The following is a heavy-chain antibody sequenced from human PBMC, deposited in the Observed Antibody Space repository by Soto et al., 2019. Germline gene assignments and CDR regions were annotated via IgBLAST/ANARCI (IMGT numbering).Heavy chain of an antibody. CDR2: INHSGST. J-gene: IGHJ3*02. CDR1: GGSFSGYY. Sequence: SETLSLTCAVYGGSFSGYYWSWIRQPPGKGLEWIGEINHSGSTNYNPSLKSRVTISVDTSKNQFSLKLSSVTAADTAVYYCARGLRDIAARLDAFDIWGQGTMVTVS. V-gene: IGHV4-34*01. CDR3: ARGLRDIAARLDAFDI. D-gene: IGHD6-6*01.